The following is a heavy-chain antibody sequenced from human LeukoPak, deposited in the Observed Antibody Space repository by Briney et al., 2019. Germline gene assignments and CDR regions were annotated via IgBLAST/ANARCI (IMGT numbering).Heavy chain of an antibody. CDR2: IGSSGGGT. D-gene: IGHD2-15*01. Sequence: GGSLRLSCEASGPTFNNYAMHWVRQSSGKGLEWVSGIGSSGGGTYYADSVKGRFTISRDTSKDTVYLQMDSLRAEDTAIYCCAKIHQNRVVVGAKGAFDIWGQGTVVTVSS. CDR3: AKIHQNRVVVGAKGAFDI. CDR1: GPTFNNYA. J-gene: IGHJ3*02. V-gene: IGHV3-23*01.